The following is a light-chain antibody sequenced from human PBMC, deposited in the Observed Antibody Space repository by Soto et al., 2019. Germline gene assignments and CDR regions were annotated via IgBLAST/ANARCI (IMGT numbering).Light chain of an antibody. CDR1: SSDVGSYNL. CDR3: CSYAGSRNVV. J-gene: IGLJ2*01. Sequence: QSVLPQPASVSGSPGQSITISCTGTSSDVGSYNLVSWYQQHPGKAPKLMIYEDSERPSGVSNRFSGSKSGNTASLTISGLQAEDEADYYCCSYAGSRNVVFGGGTKVTVL. V-gene: IGLV2-23*01. CDR2: EDS.